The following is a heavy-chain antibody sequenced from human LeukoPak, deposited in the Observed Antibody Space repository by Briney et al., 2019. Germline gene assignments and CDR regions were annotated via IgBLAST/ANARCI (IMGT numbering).Heavy chain of an antibody. D-gene: IGHD3-3*01. CDR1: GCSISSYY. J-gene: IGHJ6*02. CDR3: ARGIRFLEWSETPHYYYYGMDV. CDR2: IYYSGST. Sequence: SETLSLTCTVSGCSISSYYWSWIRQPPGKGLEWIGYIYYSGSTNYNPSLKSRVTISVDTSKNQFSLKLSSVTAADTAVYYCARGIRFLEWSETPHYYYYGMDVWGQGTTVTVSS. V-gene: IGHV4-59*01.